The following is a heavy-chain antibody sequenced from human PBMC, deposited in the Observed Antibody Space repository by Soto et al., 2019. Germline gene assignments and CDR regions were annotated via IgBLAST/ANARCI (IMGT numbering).Heavy chain of an antibody. D-gene: IGHD3-9*01. Sequence: GGFLRLSCAASGFTFSSYSMNWVRQAPGKGLEWVSSISSSSSYIYYADSVKGRFTISRDNAKNSLYLQMNSLRAEDTAVYYCASRNYDILTGYYPQAFDYYYYGMDVWGQGTTVTVSS. CDR3: ASRNYDILTGYYPQAFDYYYYGMDV. CDR1: GFTFSSYS. V-gene: IGHV3-21*01. J-gene: IGHJ6*02. CDR2: ISSSSSYI.